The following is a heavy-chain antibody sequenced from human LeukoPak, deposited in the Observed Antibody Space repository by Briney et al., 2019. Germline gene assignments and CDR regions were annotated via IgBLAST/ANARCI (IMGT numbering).Heavy chain of an antibody. CDR2: ITGSSSTI. Sequence: PGGSLRLSRAASGFTFAGYTMHSVRHAPRKGLEGVSYITGSSSTIYYVDSVKGRFTISRDNVKNSLFLQMNSLRDEDTAVYYCARSYGYFDYWGQGTLVTVSS. J-gene: IGHJ4*02. CDR3: ARSYGYFDY. V-gene: IGHV3-48*02. CDR1: GFTFAGYT. D-gene: IGHD3-10*01.